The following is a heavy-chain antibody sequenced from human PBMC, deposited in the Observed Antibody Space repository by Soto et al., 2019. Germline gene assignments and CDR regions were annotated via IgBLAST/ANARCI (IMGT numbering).Heavy chain of an antibody. J-gene: IGHJ1*01. CDR2: ISYDGSNK. Sequence: GSLRLSCAASGFTFSSYAMHWVRQAPGKGLEWVAVISYDGSNKYYADSVKGRFTISRDNSKNTLYLQMNSLRAEDTAVYYCARSYYDSSGYYYTPLPSEYFQHWGQGTLVT. D-gene: IGHD3-22*01. V-gene: IGHV3-30-3*01. CDR1: GFTFSSYA. CDR3: ARSYYDSSGYYYTPLPSEYFQH.